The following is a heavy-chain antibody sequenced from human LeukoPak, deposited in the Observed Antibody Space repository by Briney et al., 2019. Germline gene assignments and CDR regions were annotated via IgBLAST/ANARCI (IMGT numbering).Heavy chain of an antibody. J-gene: IGHJ5*02. CDR3: ARDVEWFDP. D-gene: IGHD2-21*01. CDR2: IYYSGST. V-gene: IGHV4-59*12. CDR1: GGSISSYY. Sequence: KTSETLSLTCTVSGGSISSYYWSWIRQPPGKGLEWIGYIYYSGSTNYNPSLKSRVTISVDTSKNQFYLKMTSVTAADTAIYSCARDVEWFDPWGQGTLVTVSS.